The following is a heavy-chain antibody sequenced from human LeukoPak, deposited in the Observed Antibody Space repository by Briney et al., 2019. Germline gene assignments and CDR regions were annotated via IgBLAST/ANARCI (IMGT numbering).Heavy chain of an antibody. CDR3: ARSYGYGTNFDY. J-gene: IGHJ4*02. D-gene: IGHD5-18*01. Sequence: SETLSLTCTVSGGSISSSSHYWGWIRQPPGKGLEWIGSGSTYYNPSLKSRVTISVDTSKNQFSLKLSSVTAADTAVYYCARSYGYGTNFDYWGQGTLVTVSS. CDR2: GST. CDR1: GGSISSSSHY. V-gene: IGHV4-39*07.